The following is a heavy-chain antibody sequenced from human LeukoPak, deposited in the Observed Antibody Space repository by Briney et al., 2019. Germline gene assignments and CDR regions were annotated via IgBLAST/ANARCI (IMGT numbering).Heavy chain of an antibody. J-gene: IGHJ4*02. Sequence: GGSLRLSCAASGFTFSSYGMHWVRQAPGKGLEWVAFIRYEVSTKYYAESVKGRFTISRDNSKNTLYLQMNSLRAEDTAVYNCAREPPTNRDSSNYGNWGQGTLVTVSS. CDR1: GFTFSSYG. V-gene: IGHV3-30*02. CDR3: AREPPTNRDSSNYGN. CDR2: IRYEVSTK. D-gene: IGHD4-11*01.